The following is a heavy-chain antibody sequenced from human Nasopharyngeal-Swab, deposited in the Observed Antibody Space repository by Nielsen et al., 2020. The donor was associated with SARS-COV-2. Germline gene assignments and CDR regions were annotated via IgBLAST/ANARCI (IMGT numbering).Heavy chain of an antibody. CDR1: GFTVSSNY. Sequence: GESLQISCAASGFTVSSNYMSWVRQAPGKGLEWVSVIYSGGSTYYADSVKGRFTISRDNSKNTLYLQMNSLRAEDTAVYYCARGGGDDYVWGSYNYYFDYWGQRTLVTVSS. D-gene: IGHD3-16*01. CDR3: ARGGGDDYVWGSYNYYFDY. V-gene: IGHV3-53*01. CDR2: IYSGGST. J-gene: IGHJ4*02.